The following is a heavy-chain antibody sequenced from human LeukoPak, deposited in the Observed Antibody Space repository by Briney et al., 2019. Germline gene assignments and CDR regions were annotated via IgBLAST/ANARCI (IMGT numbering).Heavy chain of an antibody. D-gene: IGHD3-16*01. J-gene: IGHJ6*02. CDR3: AREGGYQYYYAMDV. CDR1: GYTFTSYG. CDR2: ISAYNGNT. Sequence: ASVKVSCKASGYTFTSYGISWVRQAPGQGLEWMGWISAYNGNTNYAQRLQGRVTMTTDTSTSTAYMELRSLRSDDTAVYYCAREGGYQYYYAMDVWGQGTTATVSS. V-gene: IGHV1-18*01.